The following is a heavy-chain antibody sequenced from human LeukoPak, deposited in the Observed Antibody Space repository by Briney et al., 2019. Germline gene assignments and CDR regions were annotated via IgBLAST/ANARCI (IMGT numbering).Heavy chain of an antibody. CDR2: MNPNSGNT. Sequence: ASVKVSCTASGYTFTSYDINWVRQATGQGLEWMGWMNPNSGNTGYAQKFQGRVTMTRNTSISTAYMELSSLRSEDTAVYYCARVEDSSSSVDPWGQGTLVTVSS. J-gene: IGHJ5*02. V-gene: IGHV1-8*01. CDR1: GYTFTSYD. D-gene: IGHD6-13*01. CDR3: ARVEDSSSSVDP.